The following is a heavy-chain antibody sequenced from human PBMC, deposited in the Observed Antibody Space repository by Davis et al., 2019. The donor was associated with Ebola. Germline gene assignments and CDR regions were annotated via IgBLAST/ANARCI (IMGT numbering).Heavy chain of an antibody. CDR1: GFTVSSNH. J-gene: IGHJ3*02. CDR2: IYSVGDT. V-gene: IGHV3-53*01. CDR3: GRESNVFDI. Sequence: PGGSLRPSCVVSGFTVSSNHMSWVRQAPGKGLEWVSIIYSVGDTYYADSVKDRFTTSRDNFKNTLYLQRNSLRVEATAVYYCGRESNVFDIWGQGTMVTVSS.